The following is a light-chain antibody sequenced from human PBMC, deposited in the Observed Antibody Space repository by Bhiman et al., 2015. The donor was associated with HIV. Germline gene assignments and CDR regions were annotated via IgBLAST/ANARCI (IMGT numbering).Light chain of an antibody. CDR2: ANS. CDR3: SSYTSSNTYV. Sequence: QSVLTQPPSVSGAPGQRVTISCTGNSSNIGAGYDVHWYQQIPGTAPKLLIYANSNRPSGVPDRFSGSKSGNTASLTISGLQTEDEADYYCSSYTSSNTYVFGPGTKVTVL. V-gene: IGLV1-40*01. J-gene: IGLJ1*01. CDR1: SSNIGAGYD.